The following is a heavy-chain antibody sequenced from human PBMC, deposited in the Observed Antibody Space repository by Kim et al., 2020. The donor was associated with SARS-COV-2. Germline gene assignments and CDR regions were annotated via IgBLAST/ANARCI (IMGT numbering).Heavy chain of an antibody. CDR2: IYYSGST. J-gene: IGHJ2*01. Sequence: SETLSLTCTVSGGSISSYYWSWIRQPPGKGLEWIGYIYYSGSTNYNPSLKSRVTISVDTSKNQFSLKLSSVTAADTAVYYCARERYQPNKHWYFDLWGRGTLVTVSS. CDR1: GGSISSYY. D-gene: IGHD2-2*01. CDR3: ARERYQPNKHWYFDL. V-gene: IGHV4-59*13.